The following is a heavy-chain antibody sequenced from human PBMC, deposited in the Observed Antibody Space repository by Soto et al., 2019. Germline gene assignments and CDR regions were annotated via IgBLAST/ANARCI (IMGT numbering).Heavy chain of an antibody. D-gene: IGHD3-3*01. CDR3: ARDRLLRFLEAKYYYYGMDV. CDR1: GGSISSYY. V-gene: IGHV4-59*01. Sequence: SETLSLTCTVSGGSISSYYWSWIRQPPGKGLEWIGYIYYSGSTNYNPSLKSRVTTSVDTSKNQFSLKLSSVTAADTAVYYCARDRLLRFLEAKYYYYGMDVWGQGTTVTVSS. CDR2: IYYSGST. J-gene: IGHJ6*02.